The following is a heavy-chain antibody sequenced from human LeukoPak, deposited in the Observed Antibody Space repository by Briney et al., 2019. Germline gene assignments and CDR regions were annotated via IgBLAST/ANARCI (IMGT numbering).Heavy chain of an antibody. CDR1: GYRFTNCW. D-gene: IGHD6-19*01. J-gene: IGHJ4*02. V-gene: IGHV5-51*01. CDR3: AAGWYGGPYDY. CDR2: IYPGDSDT. Sequence: AGESLKISCQGSGYRFTNCWIGWVRQMPGKGPEWMAIIYPGDSDTRYSPSFQGRVTVSADKSISTAYLQWSSLKASDTAMYYCAAGWYGGPYDYWGQGILVTVSS.